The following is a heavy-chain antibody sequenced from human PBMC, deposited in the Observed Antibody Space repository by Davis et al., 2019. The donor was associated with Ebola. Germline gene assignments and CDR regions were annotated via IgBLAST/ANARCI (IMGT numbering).Heavy chain of an antibody. CDR2: IYSGGST. CDR1: GFTVSSNY. CDR3: ARVMTTVTTEWFDP. J-gene: IGHJ5*02. Sequence: GGSLRLSCAASGFTVSSNYMSWVRQAPGKGLEWVSVIYSGGSTYYADSVKGRFTISRDNSKNTLYLQMNSLRAEDTAVYYCARVMTTVTTEWFDPWGQGTLVTVSS. D-gene: IGHD4-11*01. V-gene: IGHV3-53*01.